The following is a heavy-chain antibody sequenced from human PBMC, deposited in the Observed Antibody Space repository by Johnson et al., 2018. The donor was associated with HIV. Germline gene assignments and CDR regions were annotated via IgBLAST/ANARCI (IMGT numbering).Heavy chain of an antibody. CDR1: GFTFSSSW. V-gene: IGHV3-52*01. CDR3: ARESRLGPLAHAFDI. D-gene: IGHD7-27*01. J-gene: IGHJ3*02. CDR2: IKCDGSEK. Sequence: VQLVESGGRVVRPGGSLRLSCAASGFTFSSSWMHWVCQAPEKGLEWVADIKCDGSEKYYVDSVKGRLTISRDNAKNSLYLQMNSLRAEDTAVYYCARESRLGPLAHAFDIWGQGTMVTVSS.